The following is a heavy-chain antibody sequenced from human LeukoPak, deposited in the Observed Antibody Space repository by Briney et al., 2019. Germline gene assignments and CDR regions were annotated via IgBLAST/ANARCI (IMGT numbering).Heavy chain of an antibody. D-gene: IGHD3-10*01. CDR3: GGPGASDYGMDV. V-gene: IGHV3-21*01. CDR2: ISSSSFYI. Sequence: GGPLRLSCLASGLTFSSYSMNWVRQAPGKGLECVSSISSSSFYIYYADSVKGRFTISRDNANNSLYLQMNSLRAEDTAVYYCGGPGASDYGMDVWGQGTTVTVSS. J-gene: IGHJ6*02. CDR1: GLTFSSYS.